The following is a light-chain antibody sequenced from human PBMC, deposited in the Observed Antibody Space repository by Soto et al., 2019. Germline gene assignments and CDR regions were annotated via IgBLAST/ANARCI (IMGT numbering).Light chain of an antibody. CDR3: QQYNDWPPEYT. Sequence: EIVMTQSPATLSVSPGDGATLSCRASQSVGTKVAWYQHKTGQAPRLLIYGTSTRATGIPARFSGSRSGTEFTLTISSLQSEDCAVYYCQQYNDWPPEYTFGQGTKLEI. V-gene: IGKV3-15*01. CDR2: GTS. CDR1: QSVGTK. J-gene: IGKJ2*01.